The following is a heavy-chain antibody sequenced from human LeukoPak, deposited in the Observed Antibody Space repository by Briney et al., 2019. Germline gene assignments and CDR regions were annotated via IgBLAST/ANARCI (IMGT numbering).Heavy chain of an antibody. J-gene: IGHJ4*02. CDR3: VKGRDFYFDF. CDR2: IKYDGSKK. V-gene: IGHV3-30*02. Sequence: GGSLRLSCAASGFTFGDYGLHWVRQAPGKGLEWVTFIKYDGSKKYYVASVKGRFTFSRDNSKNMLYLQMNSLRADDTAIYYCVKGRDFYFDFWGQGTLVTVSS. CDR1: GFTFGDYG. D-gene: IGHD3/OR15-3a*01.